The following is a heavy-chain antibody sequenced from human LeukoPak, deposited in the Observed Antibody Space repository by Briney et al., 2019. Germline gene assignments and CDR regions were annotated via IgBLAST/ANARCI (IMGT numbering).Heavy chain of an antibody. Sequence: EASVKVSCKASGYTFTSYGISWVRQALGQGLEWMGWISAYNGNTNYAQKLQGRVTMTTDTSTSTAYMELRSLRSDDTAVYYCARSFIVVVPAAEAFDIWGQGTMVTVSS. D-gene: IGHD2-2*01. J-gene: IGHJ3*02. V-gene: IGHV1-18*01. CDR3: ARSFIVVVPAAEAFDI. CDR1: GYTFTSYG. CDR2: ISAYNGNT.